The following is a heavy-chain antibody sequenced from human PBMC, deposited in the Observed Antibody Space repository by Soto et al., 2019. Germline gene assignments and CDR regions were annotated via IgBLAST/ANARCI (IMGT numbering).Heavy chain of an antibody. CDR3: ERGIATTEMDV. V-gene: IGHV4-59*01. Sequence: PSETLSLTCTVSGGSISSYYWSWIRQPPGKGLEWIGYIYYSGSTNYNPSLKSRVTISVDTSKNQFSLKLSSVTAADTAVYYCERGIATTEMDVCGQGTTVTVSS. CDR1: GGSISSYY. J-gene: IGHJ6*02. CDR2: IYYSGST. D-gene: IGHD6-13*01.